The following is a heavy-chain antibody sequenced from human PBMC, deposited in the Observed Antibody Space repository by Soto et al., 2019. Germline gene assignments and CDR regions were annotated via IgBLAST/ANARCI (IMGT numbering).Heavy chain of an antibody. CDR2: IYYSGST. D-gene: IGHD3-16*01. CDR3: ARATLDWNLDL. Sequence: QVQLQESGPGLVKPSETLSLTCTVSGGSVSSGTHYWIWIRQPPGKGLEWVGYIYYSGSTKYNPSLKSRVTISVDTSKNQFSLKLSSVTAADTAVYYCARATLDWNLDLWGRGTLVTVSS. CDR1: GGSVSSGTHY. V-gene: IGHV4-61*01. J-gene: IGHJ2*01.